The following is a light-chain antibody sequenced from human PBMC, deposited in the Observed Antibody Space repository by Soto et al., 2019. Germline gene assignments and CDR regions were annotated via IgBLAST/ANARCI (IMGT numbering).Light chain of an antibody. CDR3: SSYTSSSTLVV. Sequence: QSALTQPASVSGSPGQSITISCTGSSNDVGAFNYVSWYRHSPGEAPKVLIRGVSIRPSGVSIRFSASKSANTASLTISGLQAEDEADYYCSSYTSSSTLVVFGGGTKLTVL. CDR2: GVS. V-gene: IGLV2-14*03. CDR1: SNDVGAFNY. J-gene: IGLJ2*01.